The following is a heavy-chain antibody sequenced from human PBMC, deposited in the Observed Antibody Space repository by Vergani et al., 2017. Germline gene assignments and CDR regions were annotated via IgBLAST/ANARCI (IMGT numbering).Heavy chain of an antibody. V-gene: IGHV3-23*01. D-gene: IGHD3-10*01. CDR1: EFTFSNYA. Sequence: EVQLLESGGGLVQPGGSLRLTCAASEFTFSNYAMNWVRQAPGKGLEWVSGISGSGVSAYYTDSVKGRFTISRDNSKNMLFLQMNNLRTEDTAIYYCAKQYFVSGNYLFDYWGQGILGTVSS. CDR3: AKQYFVSGNYLFDY. J-gene: IGHJ4*02. CDR2: ISGSGVSA.